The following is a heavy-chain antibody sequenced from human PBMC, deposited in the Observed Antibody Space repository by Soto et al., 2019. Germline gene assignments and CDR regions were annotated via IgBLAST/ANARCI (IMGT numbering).Heavy chain of an antibody. J-gene: IGHJ4*02. Sequence: GGSLRLSCAASGFTFSSYAMHWVRQAPGKGLEWVAVISYDGSNKYYADSVKGRFTISRDNSKNTLYLQMNSLRAEDTAVYYCARERITMIVVVTAPAFCDYGGQGPLVPVSS. CDR3: ARERITMIVVVTAPAFCDY. CDR1: GFTFSSYA. V-gene: IGHV3-30-3*01. D-gene: IGHD3-22*01. CDR2: ISYDGSNK.